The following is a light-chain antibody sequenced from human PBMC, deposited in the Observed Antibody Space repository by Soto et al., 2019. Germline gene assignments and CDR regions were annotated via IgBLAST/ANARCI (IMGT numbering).Light chain of an antibody. CDR1: QGISSY. CDR3: QQYYSYPPDT. CDR2: AAS. Sequence: ALRMTQSPSSLSASTGDRVTITCRASQGISSYLAWYQQKPGKAPKLLIYAASTVQSVVPSRFSGSGSGTDFTLTISCLQSEDFATYFCQQYYSYPPDTFGQGTKLEIK. V-gene: IGKV1-8*01. J-gene: IGKJ2*01.